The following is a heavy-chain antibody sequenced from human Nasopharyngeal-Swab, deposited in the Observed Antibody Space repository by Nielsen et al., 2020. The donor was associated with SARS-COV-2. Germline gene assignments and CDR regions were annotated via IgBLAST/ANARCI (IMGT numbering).Heavy chain of an antibody. CDR2: MHHSGST. V-gene: IGHV4-59*08. CDR1: GGSISSYY. Sequence: SETLSLTCTVSGGSISSYYWSWIRQPPGKGLEWIGYMHHSGSTDYNPSLKSRVTISVDTSKNQFSLKLSSVTAADTAVYYCARLAVPGTNPDYFDYWGQGTLATVSS. D-gene: IGHD6-19*01. CDR3: ARLAVPGTNPDYFDY. J-gene: IGHJ4*02.